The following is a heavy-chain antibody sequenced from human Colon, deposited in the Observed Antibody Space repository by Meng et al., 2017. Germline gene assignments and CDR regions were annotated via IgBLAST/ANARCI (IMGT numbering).Heavy chain of an antibody. CDR1: GLTVSSNY. CDR2: IHSGGTT. V-gene: IGHV3-66*02. D-gene: IGHD4-17*01. J-gene: IGHJ4*02. Sequence: GGSLRLSCAASGLTVSSNYMSWVRQAPGKGLEWLSIIHSGGTTYYADSAKGRFTISRDNSKNTVHLQMNSLRTEDTAVYYCARDPGYGDPRDYWGQGTLVTVSS. CDR3: ARDPGYGDPRDY.